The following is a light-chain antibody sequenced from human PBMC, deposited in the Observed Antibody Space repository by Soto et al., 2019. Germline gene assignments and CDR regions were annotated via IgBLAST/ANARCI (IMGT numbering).Light chain of an antibody. J-gene: IGKJ1*01. CDR1: QYINTR. Sequence: IVLTRSRPTLSSFPGDRLTLSCRASQYINTRLAWYQHRPGQAPRLLIYQTSLRAAGIPARFSASGSGTDFTLTISRLEPEDFAVYYCQQYGSSPLWTFGQGTKVDIK. CDR2: QTS. V-gene: IGKV3-20*01. CDR3: QQYGSSPLWT.